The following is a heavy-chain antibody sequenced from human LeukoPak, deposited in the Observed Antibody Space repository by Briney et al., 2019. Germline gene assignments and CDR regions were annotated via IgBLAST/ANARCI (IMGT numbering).Heavy chain of an antibody. Sequence: SETLSLTCTVSGGSISSYYWSWIRQPPGKRLEWIGYIYFSGSTNYNPSLESRVTMSVDTSKNEFSLKLKSLTAADTAVYYCARFIGGSFGDYADLWGQGTLVIVSS. V-gene: IGHV4-59*01. D-gene: IGHD4-17*01. CDR2: IYFSGST. CDR3: ARFIGGSFGDYADL. J-gene: IGHJ5*02. CDR1: GGSISSYY.